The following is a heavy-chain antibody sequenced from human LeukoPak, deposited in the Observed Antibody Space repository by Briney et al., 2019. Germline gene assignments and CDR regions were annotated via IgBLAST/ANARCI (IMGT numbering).Heavy chain of an antibody. CDR1: GGSFSGYY. CDR2: INHSGST. V-gene: IGHV4-34*01. Sequence: SETLSLTCAVYGGSFSGYYWSWIRQPPGKGLEWIGEINHSGSTNYNPSLKSRVTISVDTSKNQFSLELSSVTAADTAVYYCARARRAAAAGTAIMDVWGKGTTVTVSS. D-gene: IGHD6-13*01. CDR3: ARARRAAAAGTAIMDV. J-gene: IGHJ6*03.